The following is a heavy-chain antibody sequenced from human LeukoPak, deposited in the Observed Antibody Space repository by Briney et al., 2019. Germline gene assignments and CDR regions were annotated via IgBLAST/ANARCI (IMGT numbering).Heavy chain of an antibody. CDR1: GFTFSSYA. CDR3: ARVALTYSSSPLDY. V-gene: IGHV3-30-3*01. CDR2: ISYDGSNK. J-gene: IGHJ4*02. D-gene: IGHD6-6*01. Sequence: SGGSLRLSCAASGFTFSSYAMHWVRQAPGKGLEWVAVISYDGSNKYYADSVKGRFTISRDNSKNTLYLQMNSLRAEDTAVYYCARVALTYSSSPLDYWGQGTLVTVSS.